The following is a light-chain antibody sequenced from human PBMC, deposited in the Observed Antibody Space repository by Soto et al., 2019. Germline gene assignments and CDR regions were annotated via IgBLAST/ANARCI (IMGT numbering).Light chain of an antibody. CDR2: GAS. J-gene: IGKJ4*01. CDR3: QQSNNWPLT. CDR1: QSVSRD. Sequence: DIVMTQSPATLSVSPGERATLSCRASQSVSRDLGWYQQKPGQAPRLLIYGASTRATGVPARFSGSGSGTEFTLTISSLQSEDFAIYYCQQSNNWPLTFGGGTKGEIK. V-gene: IGKV3-15*01.